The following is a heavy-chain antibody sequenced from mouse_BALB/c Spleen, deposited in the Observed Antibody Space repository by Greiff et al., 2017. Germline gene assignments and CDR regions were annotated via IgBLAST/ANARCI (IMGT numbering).Heavy chain of an antibody. V-gene: IGHV5-4*02. D-gene: IGHD1-2*01. J-gene: IGHJ4*01. CDR3: ARGTTAKAMDY. Sequence: EVKLMESGGGLVKPGGSLKLSCAASGFTFSDYYMYWVRQTPEKRLEWVATISDGGSYTYYPDSVKGRFTISRDNAKNNLYLQMSSLKSEDTAMYYCARGTTAKAMDYWGQGTSVTVSS. CDR2: ISDGGSYT. CDR1: GFTFSDYY.